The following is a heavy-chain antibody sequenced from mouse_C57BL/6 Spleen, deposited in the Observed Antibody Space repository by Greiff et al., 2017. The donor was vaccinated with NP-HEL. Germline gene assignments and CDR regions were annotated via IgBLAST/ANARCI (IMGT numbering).Heavy chain of an antibody. J-gene: IGHJ1*03. CDR3: ASSWDYGSKDWYFDV. CDR1: GYTFTDYY. CDR2: IYPGRGNT. D-gene: IGHD1-1*01. V-gene: IGHV1-76*01. Sequence: QVHVKQSGAELVRPGASVKLSCKASGYTFTDYYINWVKQRPGQGLEWIARIYPGRGNTYYNEKFKGKATLTAEKSSSTAYMQRSSLTSEDSAVYFCASSWDYGSKDWYFDVWGTGTTVTVSS.